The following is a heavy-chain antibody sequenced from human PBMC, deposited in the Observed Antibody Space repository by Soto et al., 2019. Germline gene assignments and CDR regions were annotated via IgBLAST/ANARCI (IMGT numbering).Heavy chain of an antibody. CDR3: AIIKVENHYYGGRDV. J-gene: IGHJ6*02. Sequence: QVQLQESGPGLVKASETLSLACAVSGASISKYYYNWIQQAPGKALEWIGYIYYTGITNYNPSLESRVTISQDTSKNQLSLTMTSVTAADTAVYYCAIIKVENHYYGGRDVWGQGTTVTVSS. CDR2: IYYTGIT. D-gene: IGHD3-22*01. V-gene: IGHV4-59*03. CDR1: GASISKYY.